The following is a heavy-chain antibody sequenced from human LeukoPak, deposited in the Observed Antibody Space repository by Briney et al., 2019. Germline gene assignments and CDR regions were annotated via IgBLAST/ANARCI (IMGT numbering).Heavy chain of an antibody. J-gene: IGHJ4*02. Sequence: GGSLRLSCAASGFSFSDYYMSWIRQAPGKGLEWLSYISSSGTDIFYADSVRGRFTISRDNAGNSLYLQMDRLRAEDTAVYYCAKDIGEGSFDHWGQGTLVTVSS. CDR3: AKDIGEGSFDH. V-gene: IGHV3-11*01. D-gene: IGHD4-17*01. CDR1: GFSFSDYY. CDR2: ISSSGTDI.